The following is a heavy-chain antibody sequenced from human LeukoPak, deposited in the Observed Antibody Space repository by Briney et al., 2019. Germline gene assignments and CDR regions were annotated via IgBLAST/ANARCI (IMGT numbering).Heavy chain of an antibody. CDR3: ARESPYYDSSGYYFDY. Sequence: SQTLSLTCTFSGGSISSGGYYWSWIRQHPGKGLEWIGYIYYSGSTNYNPSLKSRVTISVDTSKNQFSLKLSSVTAADTAVYYCARESPYYDSSGYYFDYWGQGTLVTVSS. J-gene: IGHJ4*02. V-gene: IGHV4-31*03. D-gene: IGHD3-22*01. CDR2: IYYSGST. CDR1: GGSISSGGYY.